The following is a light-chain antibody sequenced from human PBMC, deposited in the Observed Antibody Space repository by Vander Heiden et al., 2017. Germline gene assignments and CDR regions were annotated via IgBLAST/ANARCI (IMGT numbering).Light chain of an antibody. V-gene: IGKV3-20*01. CDR1: QSVSSSY. Sequence: IVLTQSPGTLSLSPGERATLSCRASQSVSSSYLAWYQQKPGQAPRLLIYGASSRATGIPDRVSGSGSGTDFTLTISRLEPEDFAVYYCQQYGSSPRTFGQGTKLEIK. CDR2: GAS. CDR3: QQYGSSPRT. J-gene: IGKJ2*01.